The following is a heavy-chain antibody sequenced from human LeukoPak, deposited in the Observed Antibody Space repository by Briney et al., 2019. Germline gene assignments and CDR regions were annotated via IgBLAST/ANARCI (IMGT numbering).Heavy chain of an antibody. D-gene: IGHD1-1*01. CDR2: ISYDGSNK. CDR3: AKESGGYFDY. Sequence: GRSLRLSCAASGLTFSSYGMHWVRQAPGKGLEWVAVISYDGSNKYYADSVKGRFTISRDNSKNTLYLQMNSLRAEDTAVYYCAKESGGYFDYWGQGTLVTVSS. J-gene: IGHJ4*02. CDR1: GLTFSSYG. V-gene: IGHV3-30*18.